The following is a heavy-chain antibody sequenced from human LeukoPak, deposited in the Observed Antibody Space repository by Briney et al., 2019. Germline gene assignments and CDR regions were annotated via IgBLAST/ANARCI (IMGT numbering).Heavy chain of an antibody. Sequence: GGSLRLSCAASGFTFSSYSMNWVRQAPGKGLEWVSRINSDGSSTSYADSVKGRFTISRDNAKNTLYLQMNSLRAEDTAVYYCARGYYYDSSGTTHFDYWGQGTLVTVSS. V-gene: IGHV3-74*01. CDR3: ARGYYYDSSGTTHFDY. D-gene: IGHD3-22*01. CDR1: GFTFSSYS. J-gene: IGHJ4*02. CDR2: INSDGSST.